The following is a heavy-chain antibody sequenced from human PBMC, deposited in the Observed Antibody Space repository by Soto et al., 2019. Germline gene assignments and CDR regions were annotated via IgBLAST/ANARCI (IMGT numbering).Heavy chain of an antibody. CDR3: ARKQAGYFYGIDY. Sequence: PSDTLSFTFTFSGGSITFGAYYWSWIRKHPGKGLEWLGYIYDSGSTFYNPSLKSRITLSVDTSKNQFSLKLGSVTVADTAVYFCARKQAGYFYGIDYWGQGTMVTVSS. D-gene: IGHD3-10*01. CDR2: IYDSGST. J-gene: IGHJ4*02. CDR1: GGSITFGAYY. V-gene: IGHV4-31*03.